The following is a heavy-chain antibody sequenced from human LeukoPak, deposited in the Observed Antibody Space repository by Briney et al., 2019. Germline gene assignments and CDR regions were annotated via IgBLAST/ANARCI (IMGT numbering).Heavy chain of an antibody. J-gene: IGHJ4*02. V-gene: IGHV4-59*01. Sequence: KTSETLSLTCTVSGGSISTYYWSWIRQPPGKGLEWIGYNYYSGSANYNPSLKSRVTISVDTSKNQFSLKLSSVTAADTAVYYCARDVCSGGSCYSDYFDYWGQGTLVTVSS. CDR2: NYYSGSA. CDR3: ARDVCSGGSCYSDYFDY. CDR1: GGSISTYY. D-gene: IGHD2-15*01.